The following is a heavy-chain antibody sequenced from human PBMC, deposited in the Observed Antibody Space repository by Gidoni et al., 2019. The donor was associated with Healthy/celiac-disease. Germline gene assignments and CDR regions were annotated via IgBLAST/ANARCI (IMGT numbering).Heavy chain of an antibody. V-gene: IGHV1-46*01. CDR1: GYTYTSYD. J-gene: IGHJ4*02. CDR2: INPSGGRT. D-gene: IGHD3-10*01. CDR3: ARVYGSGSLNPQSFDY. Sequence: QVQLVQSGAEVKKPGASVKVSCKASGYTYTSYDMHWMRPAPGQGLEWMGIINPSGGRTTYSQKFQGRVTMTRDTSTSTVYMELGSLRSEDTAVYYCARVYGSGSLNPQSFDYWGQGTLVTVSS.